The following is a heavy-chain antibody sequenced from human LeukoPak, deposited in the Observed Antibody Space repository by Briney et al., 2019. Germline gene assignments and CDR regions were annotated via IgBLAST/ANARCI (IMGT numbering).Heavy chain of an antibody. CDR1: GFTFSSYW. D-gene: IGHD2-2*01. J-gene: IGHJ3*02. CDR2: IRGDGSSI. CDR3: ATNTYADYVSVDI. V-gene: IGHV3-74*01. Sequence: GGSLRLSCAASGFTFSSYWMHWVRQAPGKGLVWVARIRGDGSSISYADSVKGRFTISRDNAKNTLYLQMSSLRAEDTAMYYCATNTYADYVSVDIWGQGTMVTVSS.